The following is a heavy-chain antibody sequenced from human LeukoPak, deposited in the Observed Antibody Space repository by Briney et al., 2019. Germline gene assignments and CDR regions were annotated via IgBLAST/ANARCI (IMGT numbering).Heavy chain of an antibody. CDR1: GFTFSNYA. CDR2: ISSNGGST. J-gene: IGHJ3*02. D-gene: IGHD2-15*01. V-gene: IGHV3-64D*06. CDR3: VKALGYCSGGSCLAFDI. Sequence: GGSLRLSCSASGFTFSNYAMHWVRQAPGKGLEYVSAISSNGGSTYYADSVKGRFTISRDNSKNALYLQMSSLRAEDTAVYYCVKALGYCSGGSCLAFDIWGQGTMVTVSS.